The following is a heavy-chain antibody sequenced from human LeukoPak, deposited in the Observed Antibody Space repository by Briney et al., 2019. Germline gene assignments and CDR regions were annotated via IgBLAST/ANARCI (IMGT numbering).Heavy chain of an antibody. CDR3: ASFRCDSTRRCELPV. Sequence: PGGSLRLSCADSGFTFSSYWMHWVRQAPGKGLVWVSCINTDGSSTIYADSEKGRFTISRDNAKNTLYLQMNSLRAEDTAVYYCASFRCDSTRRCELPVWGKGTTVTVCS. CDR1: GFTFSSYW. D-gene: IGHD2/OR15-2a*01. V-gene: IGHV3-74*01. J-gene: IGHJ6*04. CDR2: INTDGSST.